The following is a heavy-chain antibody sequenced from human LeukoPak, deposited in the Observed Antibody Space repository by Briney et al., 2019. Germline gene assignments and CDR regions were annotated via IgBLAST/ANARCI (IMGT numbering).Heavy chain of an antibody. CDR2: IKNDGKIT. CDR3: ARDQIIVTTILDYYYGMDV. Sequence: PGGSLRLSCAASEFTFNNYWMHWVRQAPGKGLVWVSRIKNDGKITTYADSVKGRFTISRDNSKNTLYLQMNSLKPEDTAVYYCARDQIIVTTILDYYYGMDVWGQGTTVTVSS. CDR1: EFTFNNYW. D-gene: IGHD5-12*01. V-gene: IGHV3-74*01. J-gene: IGHJ6*02.